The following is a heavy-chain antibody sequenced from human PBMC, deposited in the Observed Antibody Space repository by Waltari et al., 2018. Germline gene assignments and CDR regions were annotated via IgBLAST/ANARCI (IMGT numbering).Heavy chain of an antibody. CDR1: GGSISSGGYY. V-gene: IGHV4-31*01. CDR2: IYHSGST. CDR3: AIAPPPSSNDAFDI. Sequence: QVQLQESGPGLVQPSQTLSLPCTVSGGSISSGGYYWSWIRKHPWKGLEWIGYIYHSGSTAYNPSLNSLVTISVDRSKNQFSLKLGSVTAAYTAVYYFAIAPPPSSNDAFDIWGQGTMVTVSS. J-gene: IGHJ3*02.